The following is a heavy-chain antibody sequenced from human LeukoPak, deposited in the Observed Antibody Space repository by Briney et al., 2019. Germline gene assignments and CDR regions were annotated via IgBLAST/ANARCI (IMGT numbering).Heavy chain of an antibody. Sequence: PGGSLKLSCAASGFTFSVSAIHWVRQASGKGLEGFGRIKTKADNYATAYDASVKGRFTISRDDSKNTAYLQMNSLKIEDTAVYYCTQPAYYYGLDVWGKGTTVTVSS. CDR1: GFTFSVSA. J-gene: IGHJ6*04. CDR3: TQPAYYYGLDV. CDR2: IKTKADNYAT. V-gene: IGHV3-73*01. D-gene: IGHD6-25*01.